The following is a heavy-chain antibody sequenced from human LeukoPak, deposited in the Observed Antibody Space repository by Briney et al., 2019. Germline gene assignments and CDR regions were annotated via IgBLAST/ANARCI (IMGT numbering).Heavy chain of an antibody. CDR2: ISSNGGST. V-gene: IGHV3-64D*09. D-gene: IGHD3-9*01. CDR3: ASGYDILTLDY. CDR1: GFTFSSYA. Sequence: GGSLRLSCSASGFTFSSYAMHWVRQAPGKGLEYVSAISSNGGSTYYADSVKGRFTISRDNSKNTLYLQMSSLRAEDTAVYYCASGYDILTLDYWGQGTLVTVSS. J-gene: IGHJ4*02.